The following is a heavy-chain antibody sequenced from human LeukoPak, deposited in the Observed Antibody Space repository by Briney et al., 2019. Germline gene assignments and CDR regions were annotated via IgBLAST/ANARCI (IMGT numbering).Heavy chain of an antibody. J-gene: IGHJ3*02. D-gene: IGHD3-16*01. CDR1: GFTFTSSA. CDR2: IVVGSGNT. V-gene: IGHV1-58*01. CDR3: AARSLAGSDAFDI. Sequence: SVKVSYKASGFTFTSSAVQWVRQARGQRLEWIGWIVVGSGNTNYAQKFQERVTITRDMSTSTAYMELSSLRSEDTAVYYCAARSLAGSDAFDIWGQGTMVTVSS.